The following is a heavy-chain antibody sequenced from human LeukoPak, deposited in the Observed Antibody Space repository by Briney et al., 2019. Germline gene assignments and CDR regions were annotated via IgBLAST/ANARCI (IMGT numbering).Heavy chain of an antibody. CDR2: IYYSGST. CDR1: GGSISSYY. J-gene: IGHJ4*02. Sequence: PSETLSLTCAGSGGSISSYYLSWIRQPPGKGLEWIGDIYYSGSTNYNPSLKSRVTTSVDTSKNQFSLKLSSVTAADTAVYYCAREEGPGYSSGWYYFDYWGEGTLVTVSS. CDR3: AREEGPGYSSGWYYFDY. D-gene: IGHD6-19*01. V-gene: IGHV4-59*01.